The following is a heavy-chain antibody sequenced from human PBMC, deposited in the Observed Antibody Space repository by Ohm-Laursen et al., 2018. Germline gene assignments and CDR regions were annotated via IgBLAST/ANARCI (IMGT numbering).Heavy chain of an antibody. CDR2: ADSGGSAT. Sequence: SLRLSCAASGFTFSTYPMHWVRQGPGEGVVWVSRADSGGSATSYADSVKGRFTISRDNAKNTLYLQMNSLRAEDTAVYYCARGSLNGLDVWGQGTTVTVSS. J-gene: IGHJ6*02. CDR1: GFTFSTYP. CDR3: ARGSLNGLDV. D-gene: IGHD3-16*01. V-gene: IGHV3-74*01.